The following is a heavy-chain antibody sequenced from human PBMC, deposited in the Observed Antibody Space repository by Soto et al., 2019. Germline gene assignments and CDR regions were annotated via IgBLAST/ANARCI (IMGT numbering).Heavy chain of an antibody. Sequence: GASVKVSCKASGYTFTGYYMHWVRQAPGQGLEWMGWINPNSGGTKSAQKFQGRVTMTRDTSISTAYMELSRLRSDDTAVYYWARRKGDYYDSSGYHYYFDYWGQGTLVTVSS. V-gene: IGHV1-2*02. CDR2: INPNSGGT. J-gene: IGHJ4*02. CDR3: ARRKGDYYDSSGYHYYFDY. D-gene: IGHD3-22*01. CDR1: GYTFTGYY.